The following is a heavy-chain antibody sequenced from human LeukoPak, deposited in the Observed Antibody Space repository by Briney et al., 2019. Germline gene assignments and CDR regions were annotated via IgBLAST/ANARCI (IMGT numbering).Heavy chain of an antibody. CDR1: GFAFSSFG. D-gene: IGHD3-3*01. Sequence: GGSLRLSCAASGFAFSSFGMHWVRQTPGKGLEWVAIIWSDGSNEYYADSVKGRFTISRDNSKNTVYLQMNSLRAEDTAIYYCARDRGRGLEWLFFDYWGQGTLVTVSS. CDR3: ARDRGRGLEWLFFDY. J-gene: IGHJ4*02. V-gene: IGHV3-33*01. CDR2: IWSDGSNE.